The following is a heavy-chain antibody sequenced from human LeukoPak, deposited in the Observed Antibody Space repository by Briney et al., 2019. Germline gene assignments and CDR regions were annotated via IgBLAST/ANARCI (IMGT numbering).Heavy chain of an antibody. V-gene: IGHV4-34*01. D-gene: IGHD5-24*01. CDR1: GGSFSGYY. J-gene: IGHJ4*02. CDR3: AREGGYNTYFFDY. Sequence: PSETLSLTCAVYGGSFSGYYWSWIRQPPGKGLEWIGEINHSGSTNYNPSLKSRVTISVDTSNNQFSLNLRSVTAADAAVYFCAREGGYNTYFFDYWGQGILVTVSS. CDR2: INHSGST.